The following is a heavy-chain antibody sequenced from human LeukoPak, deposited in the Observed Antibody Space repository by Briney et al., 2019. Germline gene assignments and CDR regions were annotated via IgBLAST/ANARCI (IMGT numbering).Heavy chain of an antibody. D-gene: IGHD2-15*01. CDR1: GYTFTSYG. CDR2: VSAYNGNT. CDR3: ARSDCSGGSCHIDY. V-gene: IGHV1-18*01. Sequence: ASVKVSCKASGYTFTSYGISWVRQAPGQGLEWMGWVSAYNGNTNYAQKLQGRVTMTTDTSTSTAYMELRSLRSDDTAVYYCARSDCSGGSCHIDYWGQGTLVTVSS. J-gene: IGHJ4*02.